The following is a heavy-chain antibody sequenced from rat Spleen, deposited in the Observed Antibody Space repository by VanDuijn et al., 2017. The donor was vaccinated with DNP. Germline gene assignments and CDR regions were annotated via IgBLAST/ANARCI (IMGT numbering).Heavy chain of an antibody. CDR3: ARWTRYFDY. CDR1: DYSITSDY. D-gene: IGHD1-7*01. V-gene: IGHV3-1*01. J-gene: IGHJ2*01. Sequence: EMQLQESGPGLVKPSQSLSLTCSVTDYSITSDYWGWIRKFPGNKMEYIGHISYSGSTNYNPPLKSRISITRDTSKNHFFLHLNSVTSEDTATYYCARWTRYFDYWGQGVMVTVSS. CDR2: ISYSGST.